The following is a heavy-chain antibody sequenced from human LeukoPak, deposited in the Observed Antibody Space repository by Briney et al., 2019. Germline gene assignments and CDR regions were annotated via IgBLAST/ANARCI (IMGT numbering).Heavy chain of an antibody. CDR3: ARGYYDSRGLSSSAFDL. D-gene: IGHD3-22*01. V-gene: IGHV1-3*01. CDR1: GGTFSSYA. J-gene: IGHJ3*01. Sequence: GASVKVSCKASGGTFSSYAISWVRQAPGQRLEWMGWNNAGNDYTKYSQNLQGRVTITRDTSASTAYMELSSLRSEDTAVYYCARGYYDSRGLSSSAFDLWGQGTMVTVSS. CDR2: NNAGNDYT.